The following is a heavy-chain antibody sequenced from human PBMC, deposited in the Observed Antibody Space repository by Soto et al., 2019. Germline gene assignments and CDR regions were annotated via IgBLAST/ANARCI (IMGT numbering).Heavy chain of an antibody. D-gene: IGHD2-2*02. CDR2: ISAYNGNT. V-gene: IGHV1-18*04. CDR1: GYTFTSYG. Sequence: ASVKVSCKASGYTFTSYGISWVRQAPGQGLEWMGWISAYNGNTNYAQKLKGRITMTTDTSTSTAYMELRSLRSDETAVYYCARGPSYCSSTSCYTILNYYYYGMDVWGQGTTVTVSS. CDR3: ARGPSYCSSTSCYTILNYYYYGMDV. J-gene: IGHJ6*02.